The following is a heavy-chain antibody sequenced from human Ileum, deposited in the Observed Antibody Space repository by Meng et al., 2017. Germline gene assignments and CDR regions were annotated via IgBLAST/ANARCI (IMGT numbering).Heavy chain of an antibody. V-gene: IGHV3-15*01. CDR3: TTFYAGY. CDR1: GFTFRDRW. J-gene: IGHJ4*02. Sequence: EVALVESGDGVSTPGGSLRFSCAGSGFTFRDRWITWVREAPGKGLEWVGHIPSKADGGTTDYAAPVKGRFTISRDDSKSTLYLQMNSLKADDTAVYYCTTFYAGYWGQGTLVTVSS. D-gene: IGHD3-16*01. CDR2: IPSKADGGTT.